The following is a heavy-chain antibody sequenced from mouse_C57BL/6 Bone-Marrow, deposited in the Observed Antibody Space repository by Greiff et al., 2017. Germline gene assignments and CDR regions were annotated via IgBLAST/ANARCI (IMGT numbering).Heavy chain of an antibody. CDR3: ARDYGSSYWYFDV. CDR1: GYTFTSYD. J-gene: IGHJ1*03. CDR2: IYPRDGST. Sequence: QVQLQQSGPELVKPGASVKLSCKASGYTFTSYDINWVKQRPGPGLEWIGWIYPRDGSTKYNEKFKGKATLTVDTSSRTAYMELHSLTSEDSAVYFCARDYGSSYWYFDVWGTGTTVTVSS. V-gene: IGHV1-85*01. D-gene: IGHD1-1*01.